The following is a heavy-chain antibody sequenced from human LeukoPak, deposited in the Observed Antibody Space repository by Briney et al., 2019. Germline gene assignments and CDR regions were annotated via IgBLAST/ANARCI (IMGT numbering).Heavy chain of an antibody. CDR2: ISAYNGNT. CDR1: GYTFTSYG. Sequence: ASVEVSCKASGYTFTSYGISWVRQAPGQGLEWMGWISAYNGNTNYAQKLQGRVTMTTDTSTSTAYMELRSLRSDDTAVYYCARDFPLYYYDSSGYYEAGTAFDIWGQGTMVTVSS. CDR3: ARDFPLYYYDSSGYYEAGTAFDI. V-gene: IGHV1-18*01. J-gene: IGHJ3*02. D-gene: IGHD3-22*01.